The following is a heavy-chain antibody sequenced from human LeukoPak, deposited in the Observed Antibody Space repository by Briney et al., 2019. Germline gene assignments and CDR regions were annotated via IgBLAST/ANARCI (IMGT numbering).Heavy chain of an antibody. J-gene: IGHJ4*02. CDR1: GFTFSSYG. CDR3: ARDGGIVVVNEGDFDY. CDR2: IWYDGSNK. D-gene: IGHD3-22*01. V-gene: IGHV3-33*01. Sequence: GRFLRLSCAASGFTFSSYGMHWVRQAPGKGLEWVAVIWYDGSNKYYADSAKGRFTISRDNSKNTLYLQMNSLRAEDTAVYYCARDGGIVVVNEGDFDYWGQGTLVTVSS.